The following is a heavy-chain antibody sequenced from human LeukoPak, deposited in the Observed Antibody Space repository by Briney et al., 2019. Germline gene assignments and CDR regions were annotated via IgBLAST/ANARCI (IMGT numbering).Heavy chain of an antibody. Sequence: SETLSLTCAVYGGSFSGYYWSWIRQPPGKGLEWIGSIYSSVSTYYNPSLKSRVTIPVDTSKNQFSLRLSSVTAADTALYYCAYSGSYGHLGYWGQGIPVTVSS. D-gene: IGHD1-26*01. CDR3: AYSGSYGHLGY. V-gene: IGHV4-34*01. CDR1: GGSFSGYY. J-gene: IGHJ4*02. CDR2: IYSSVST.